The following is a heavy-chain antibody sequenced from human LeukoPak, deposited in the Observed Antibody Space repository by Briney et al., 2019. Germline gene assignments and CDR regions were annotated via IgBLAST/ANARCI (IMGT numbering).Heavy chain of an antibody. CDR3: ARGPYCSGGSCYSQYCDD. V-gene: IGHV1-18*01. CDR1: GYTFTSYG. Sequence: ASVTVSCKASGYTFTSYGISWVRQAPGQGLEWMGWISAYNGNTKYAQKLQGRVSMTTDTSTSTAYMELRSLRSDDTAVYYCARGPYCSGGSCYSQYCDDWGQGTLVTVSS. CDR2: ISAYNGNT. D-gene: IGHD2-15*01. J-gene: IGHJ4*02.